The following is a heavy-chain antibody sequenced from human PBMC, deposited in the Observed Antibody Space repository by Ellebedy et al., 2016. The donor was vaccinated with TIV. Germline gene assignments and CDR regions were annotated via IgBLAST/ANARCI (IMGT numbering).Heavy chain of an antibody. J-gene: IGHJ3*02. CDR2: IGSRTSKI. Sequence: GESLKISCAASGFTFNTYSMNWVRQAPGKGREWVSYIGSRTSKIYYADSVKGQFTISRDNAKNSQYLQMNSLRDEDTAVYYCARGGGERLRYAFDIWGHGTLVTVSS. D-gene: IGHD1-26*01. CDR3: ARGGGERLRYAFDI. V-gene: IGHV3-48*02. CDR1: GFTFNTYS.